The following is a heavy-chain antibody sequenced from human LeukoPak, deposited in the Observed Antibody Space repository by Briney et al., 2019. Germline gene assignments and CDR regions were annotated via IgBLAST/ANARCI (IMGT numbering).Heavy chain of an antibody. CDR2: IYDSGST. CDR3: AREGRIQLWFPLWFDP. D-gene: IGHD5-18*01. CDR1: GGSISSYY. Sequence: PSETLSLTCTVSGGSISSYYWSWIRQPPGKGLEWIGFIYDSGSTNYNPSLKSRVTISVDTSKNQFSLELSSVTAADTAVYYCAREGRIQLWFPLWFDPWGQGTLVTVSS. J-gene: IGHJ5*02. V-gene: IGHV4-59*12.